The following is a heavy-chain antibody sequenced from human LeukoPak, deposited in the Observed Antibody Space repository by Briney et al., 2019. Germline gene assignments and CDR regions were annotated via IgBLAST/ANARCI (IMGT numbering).Heavy chain of an antibody. CDR3: ARDPSNTSGFYAYLDS. V-gene: IGHV1-18*01. CDR1: GYTFTSHG. D-gene: IGHD6-19*01. Sequence: ASVKVSCKASGYTFTSHGISWVRQAPGQGLEWMGWISAYNGDTKYAQKTQGRVTMTTDASTSTAHMELRSLRSDDTAMYYCARDPSNTSGFYAYLDSWGQGTLVTVSS. CDR2: ISAYNGDT. J-gene: IGHJ4*02.